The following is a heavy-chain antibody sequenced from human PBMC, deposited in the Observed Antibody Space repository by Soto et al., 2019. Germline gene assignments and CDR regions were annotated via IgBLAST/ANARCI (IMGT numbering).Heavy chain of an antibody. V-gene: IGHV4-4*02. CDR3: ARRWGEGRVDY. CDR2: IYHSGST. CDR1: GGSISSSNW. D-gene: IGHD3-10*01. J-gene: IGHJ4*02. Sequence: SETLSLTCAVSGGSISSSNWWRWVRQPPGKGLQWIGEIYHSGSTNYIPSLKSRVTISVDKSRNQFSLKLSSVTAADTAVYYCARRWGEGRVDYWGQGTLVTVSS.